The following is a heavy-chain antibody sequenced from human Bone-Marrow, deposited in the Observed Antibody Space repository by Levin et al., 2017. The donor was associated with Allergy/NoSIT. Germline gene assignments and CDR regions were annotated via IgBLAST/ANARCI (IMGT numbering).Heavy chain of an antibody. CDR3: AHRRVEYGDYSCDAFDI. V-gene: IGHV2-5*02. CDR1: GFSLSTSGVG. Sequence: SGPTLVKPTQTLTLTCTFSGFSLSTSGVGVGWIRQPPGKALEWLALIYWDDDKRYSPSLKSRLTITKDTSKNQVVLTMTNMDPVDTATYYCAHRRVEYGDYSCDAFDIWGQGTMVTVSS. D-gene: IGHD4-17*01. CDR2: IYWDDDK. J-gene: IGHJ3*02.